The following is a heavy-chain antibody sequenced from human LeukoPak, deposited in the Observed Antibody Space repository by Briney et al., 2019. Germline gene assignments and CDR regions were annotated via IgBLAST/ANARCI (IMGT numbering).Heavy chain of an antibody. J-gene: IGHJ4*02. D-gene: IGHD6-19*01. V-gene: IGHV3-48*01. CDR3: AREHTPFGSGCTAAY. CDR1: GFHFSSYG. Sequence: PGGSLRLSCAASGFHFSSYGMNWVRQAPGKGLAWVSYISPSSSTIYYADSGKGRFTNSRDNAKNSLYLQMNSLRAEDTAVYYCAREHTPFGSGCTAAYWGQGTLVTVSS. CDR2: ISPSSSTI.